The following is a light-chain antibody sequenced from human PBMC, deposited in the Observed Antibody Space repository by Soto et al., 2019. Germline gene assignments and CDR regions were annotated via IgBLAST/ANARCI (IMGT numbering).Light chain of an antibody. Sequence: QAVVTQPPSASGTPGQTVIISCSGSSSNIGSNTVNWYQQLPGTAPKLLIFSNSQRPSGVPDRFSGSRSGTSASLPITGVQSEDEARYYCAAWDDGLNALVFGGGTKLTVL. CDR2: SNS. CDR3: AAWDDGLNALV. CDR1: SSNIGSNT. V-gene: IGLV1-44*01. J-gene: IGLJ2*01.